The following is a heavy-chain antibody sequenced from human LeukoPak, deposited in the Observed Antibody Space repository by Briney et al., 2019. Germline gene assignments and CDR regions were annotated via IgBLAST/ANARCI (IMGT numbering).Heavy chain of an antibody. CDR2: ISSGSEII. CDR3: ARGLGGAIDY. Sequence: PGGSLSPSCAASGFTLSTYTMNWVRQAPGKGLEWVSFISSGSEIIYYADSVKGRFAVSRDNAKNSLYLQMNSLGDEDTAVYYCARGLGGAIDYWGQGALVTVSS. V-gene: IGHV3-48*02. J-gene: IGHJ4*02. D-gene: IGHD3-16*01. CDR1: GFTLSTYT.